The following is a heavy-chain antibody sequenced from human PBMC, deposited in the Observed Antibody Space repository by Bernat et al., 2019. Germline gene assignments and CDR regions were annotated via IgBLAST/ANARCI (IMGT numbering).Heavy chain of an antibody. Sequence: QVHLVESGGGVVQPGTSLRLSCAASGFSFSTYGMHWVRQAPGKGLVWVSVIWYDGTGEYYADSVKGRFTVSRDNSNNTLYLQMNSLRAEETAVYYCARDEGSWSDSRCYSNYFDYWGKGTLVTVSS. V-gene: IGHV3-33*01. J-gene: IGHJ4*02. CDR2: IWYDGTGE. D-gene: IGHD2-15*01. CDR3: ARDEGSWSDSRCYSNYFDY. CDR1: GFSFSTYG.